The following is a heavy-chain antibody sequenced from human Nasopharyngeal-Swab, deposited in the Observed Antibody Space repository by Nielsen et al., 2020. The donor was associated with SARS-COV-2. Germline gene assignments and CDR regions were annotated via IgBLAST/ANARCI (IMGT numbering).Heavy chain of an antibody. Sequence: GESLKISCAASGFTFSDYYMSWIRQAQGKGLEWVSYISSSGSTIYYADSVKGRFTISRDNAKNSLYLQMNSLRAEDTAVYYCARDQTTVTTFYGMDVWGQGTTVTVSS. D-gene: IGHD4-17*01. CDR3: ARDQTTVTTFYGMDV. CDR1: GFTFSDYY. V-gene: IGHV3-11*01. CDR2: ISSSGSTI. J-gene: IGHJ6*02.